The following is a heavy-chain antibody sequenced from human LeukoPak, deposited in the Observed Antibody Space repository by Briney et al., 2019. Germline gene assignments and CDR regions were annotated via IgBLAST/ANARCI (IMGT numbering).Heavy chain of an antibody. D-gene: IGHD3-9*01. CDR1: GYSISNNYY. Sequence: SETLSLTCTVSGYSISNNYYWTWIRQPAGKGLEWIGRIYTSGTTNYNPSLKTRVTVSSDTSKNQFSLKLSSVTAADTAVYYCARGYYDILTGRVRAFDIWGQGTMVTVSS. J-gene: IGHJ3*02. CDR3: ARGYYDILTGRVRAFDI. V-gene: IGHV4-4*07. CDR2: IYTSGTT.